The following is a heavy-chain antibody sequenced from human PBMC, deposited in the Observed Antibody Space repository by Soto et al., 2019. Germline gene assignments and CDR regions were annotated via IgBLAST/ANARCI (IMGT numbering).Heavy chain of an antibody. D-gene: IGHD1-1*01. CDR2: ISSSGSTT. CDR1: ALPISSYD. V-gene: IGHV3-48*03. CDR3: APAPTGRDG. J-gene: IGHJ6*02. Sequence: PGGFVSHSCLASALPISSYDMNRIRQAPGKGLEWVSYISSSGSTTHYPDSVRGRFTISRDNAKNSLFLQMSSLRIEDTAVYYCAPAPTGRDGSAQGTPVTVS.